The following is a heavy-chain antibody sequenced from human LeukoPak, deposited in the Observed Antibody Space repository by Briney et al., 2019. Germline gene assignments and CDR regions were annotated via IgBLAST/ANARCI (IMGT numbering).Heavy chain of an antibody. J-gene: IGHJ4*02. D-gene: IGHD6-19*01. V-gene: IGHV4-59*12. CDR2: IYYSGST. Sequence: PSETLSLTCTVSGGSISSYYWSWIRQPPGKGLEWIGYIYYSGSTNYNPSLKSRVTMSVDTSKNQFSLKLSSVTAADTAVYYCTGETGSGWDHFDYWGQGTLVTVSS. CDR1: GGSISSYY. CDR3: TGETGSGWDHFDY.